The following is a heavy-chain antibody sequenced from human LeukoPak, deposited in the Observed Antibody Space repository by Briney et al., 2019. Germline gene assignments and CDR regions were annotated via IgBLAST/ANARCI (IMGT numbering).Heavy chain of an antibody. J-gene: IGHJ2*01. CDR2: INPNSGGT. CDR3: ARDITTVTTGWYFDL. D-gene: IGHD4-17*01. CDR1: GYTFTGYY. V-gene: IGHV1-2*02. Sequence: ASVKVSCKASGYTFTGYYMHWVLQAPGQGLEWMGWINPNSGGTNYAQKFQGRVTMTRDTSISTAYMELSRLRSDDTAVYYCARDITTVTTGWYFDLWGRGTLVTVSS.